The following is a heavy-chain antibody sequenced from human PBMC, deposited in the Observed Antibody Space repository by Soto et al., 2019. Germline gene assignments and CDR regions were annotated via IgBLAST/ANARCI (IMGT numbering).Heavy chain of an antibody. J-gene: IGHJ3*02. D-gene: IGHD2-15*01. V-gene: IGHV3-30*18. CDR1: GFIFSGYG. Sequence: GGSLRLSCAASGFIFSGYGMDWVRQAPGKGLEWVAVTSSDGSKKYYADSVKGRFTISRDNSKNTLYPQMNSLRVEDTAVYYCAKDRVGRVSAFEIWGQGTMVTVSS. CDR2: TSSDGSKK. CDR3: AKDRVGRVSAFEI.